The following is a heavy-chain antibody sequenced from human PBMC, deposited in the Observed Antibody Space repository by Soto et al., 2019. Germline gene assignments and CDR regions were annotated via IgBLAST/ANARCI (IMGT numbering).Heavy chain of an antibody. Sequence: QVQLQESGPGLVKPSQTLSLTCPVSGGSISSGGYYWSWIRQPPGKGLEWIGSIYYSGSTYYNPSLTSRVTISVDTSKTQFSLKLSSVTAADTAVYYCARDGTLGYCSGGSCYSQWFAPWGQGTLVTVSS. J-gene: IGHJ5*02. CDR1: GGSISSGGYY. V-gene: IGHV4-31*03. CDR2: IYYSGST. D-gene: IGHD2-15*01. CDR3: ARDGTLGYCSGGSCYSQWFAP.